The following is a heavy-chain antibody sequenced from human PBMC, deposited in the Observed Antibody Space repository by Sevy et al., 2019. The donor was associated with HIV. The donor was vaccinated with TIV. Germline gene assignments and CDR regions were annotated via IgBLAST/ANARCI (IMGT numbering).Heavy chain of an antibody. CDR1: GFIFSRYG. J-gene: IGHJ4*02. D-gene: IGHD1-26*01. CDR3: ARESGSDWYLDY. V-gene: IGHV3-33*01. Sequence: GGSLRLSCKASGFIFSRYGVHWVRQAPGKGLEWVASLFNDGKTKYYGDAVKGRFTISRDDSKNTLYLQMDSLRAEDTAVYYCARESGSDWYLDYWGQGTLVTVSS. CDR2: LFNDGKTK.